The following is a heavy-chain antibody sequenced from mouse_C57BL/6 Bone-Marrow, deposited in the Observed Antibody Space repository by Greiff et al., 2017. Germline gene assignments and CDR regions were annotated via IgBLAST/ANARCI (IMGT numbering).Heavy chain of an antibody. CDR3: APIYYLGAMDY. CDR2: INPNNGGT. Sequence: EVQLQQSGPELVKPGASVKISCKASGYTFTDYYMNWVKQSHGKSLEWIGDINPNNGGTRYNQKFKGKATLTVDKYSRTAYMELRSLTSEDSAVYYCAPIYYLGAMDYWGQGTSVTVSS. D-gene: IGHD2-1*01. V-gene: IGHV1-26*01. CDR1: GYTFTDYY. J-gene: IGHJ4*01.